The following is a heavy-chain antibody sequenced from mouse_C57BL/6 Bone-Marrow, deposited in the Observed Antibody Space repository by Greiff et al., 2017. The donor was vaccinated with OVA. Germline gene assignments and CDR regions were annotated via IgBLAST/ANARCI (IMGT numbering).Heavy chain of an antibody. CDR1: GYTFTSYW. V-gene: IGHV1-74*01. CDR3: AIFQLGTRFDY. Sequence: VQLQQPGAELVKPGASVKVSCKASGYTFTSYWMHWVKQRPGQGLEWLGRIHPSDSDTNYNQKFKGKATLTVDKSSSTAYMQLSSLTSEDSAVYYCAIFQLGTRFDYGGQGTTLTVSS. D-gene: IGHD4-1*02. CDR2: IHPSDSDT. J-gene: IGHJ2*01.